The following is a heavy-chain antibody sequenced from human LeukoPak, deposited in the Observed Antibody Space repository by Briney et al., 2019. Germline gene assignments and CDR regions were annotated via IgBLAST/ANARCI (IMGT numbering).Heavy chain of an antibody. CDR1: GRSIISGSYY. Sequence: SSTLSLTCTVIGRSIISGSYYWSWIRQPAGMGLEWLGRIYTSGSTHYHPSLKRRVTISVDTSQTQFSVKLRPVTPPDTAVYYCARQDYYGSGNYFWGQGTLITVSS. V-gene: IGHV4-61*02. J-gene: IGHJ4*02. CDR3: ARQDYYGSGNYF. CDR2: IYTSGST. D-gene: IGHD3-10*01.